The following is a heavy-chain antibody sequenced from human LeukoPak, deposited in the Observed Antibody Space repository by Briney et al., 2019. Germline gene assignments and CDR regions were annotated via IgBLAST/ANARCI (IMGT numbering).Heavy chain of an antibody. CDR1: GGPMSSRSYY. CDR3: ARGYSTGTPFFDC. J-gene: IGHJ4*02. D-gene: IGHD2-8*02. V-gene: IGHV4-39*01. CDR2: NYYNEST. Sequence: SETLSLTCTVSGGPMSSRSYYWGWIRQSPGKGLEWIGSNYYNESTYYNPSFKSRVTIDVDMSENQFSLRLNSVTAADTAVYYCARGYSTGTPFFDCWGQGILVTVSS.